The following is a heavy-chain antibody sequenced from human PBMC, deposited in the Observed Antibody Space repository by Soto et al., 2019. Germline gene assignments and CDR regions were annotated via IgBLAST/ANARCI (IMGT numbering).Heavy chain of an antibody. V-gene: IGHV2-26*04. D-gene: IGHD6-13*01. CDR2: IFSNDEK. J-gene: IGHJ5*02. CDR1: GFSLSNAGLG. Sequence: QVTVKESGPVLVKPTETLTLTCTVSGFSLSNAGLGVSWLRQPPGKALEWLAHIFSNDEKSYSTSLKSRLTSSKDTSKSQVVLTMTNMDPVDTATNYCASTYSTSWYWFDPWGQGTLVTVSS. CDR3: ASTYSTSWYWFDP.